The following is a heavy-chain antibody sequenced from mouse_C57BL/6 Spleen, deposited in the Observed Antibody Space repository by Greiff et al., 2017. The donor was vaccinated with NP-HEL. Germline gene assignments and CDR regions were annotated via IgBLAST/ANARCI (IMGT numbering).Heavy chain of an antibody. Sequence: EVQLQQSGPELVKPGASVKISCKASGYSFTGYYMNWVKQSPEKSLEWIGEINPSTGGTTYNQKFKAKATLTVDKSSSTAYMQLKSLTSEDSAVYYCARPYYYGSSYDWYFDVWGTGTTVTVSS. CDR3: ARPYYYGSSYDWYFDV. V-gene: IGHV1-42*01. CDR2: INPSTGGT. CDR1: GYSFTGYY. D-gene: IGHD1-1*01. J-gene: IGHJ1*03.